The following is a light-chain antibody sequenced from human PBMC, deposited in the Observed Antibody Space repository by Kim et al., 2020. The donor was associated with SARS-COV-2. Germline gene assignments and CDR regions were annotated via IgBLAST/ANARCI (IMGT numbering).Light chain of an antibody. Sequence: APGESATLSCRASQNVSSNLAWYQQKPGQAPRLLIYGASTRATGIPARFSGSGSGTEFTLTISSLQSEDFAVYYCQQYNNWPPITFGQGTRLEIK. CDR2: GAS. CDR1: QNVSSN. V-gene: IGKV3-15*01. J-gene: IGKJ5*01. CDR3: QQYNNWPPIT.